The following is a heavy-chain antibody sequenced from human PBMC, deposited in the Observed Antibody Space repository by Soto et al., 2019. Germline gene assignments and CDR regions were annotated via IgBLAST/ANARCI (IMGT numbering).Heavy chain of an antibody. J-gene: IGHJ4*02. V-gene: IGHV4-59*12. D-gene: IGHD7-27*01. CDR3: AKNWNWGSLVH. Sequence: SETLSLTCTVSGGSISDYYWSWIRQPPGKGLEWIGYFSYGGGTNNSPSLKSRATISGDTSKNQLSLNLSSVTAADTAVYYCAKNWNWGSLVHWGQGTLVTVSS. CDR1: GGSISDYY. CDR2: FSYGGGT.